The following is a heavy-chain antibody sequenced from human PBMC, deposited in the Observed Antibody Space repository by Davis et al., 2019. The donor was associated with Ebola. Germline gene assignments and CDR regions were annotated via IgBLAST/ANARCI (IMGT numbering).Heavy chain of an antibody. V-gene: IGHV3-7*01. J-gene: IGHJ4*02. Sequence: GGSLRLSCAASGFTFSSYWMSWVRQAPGKGLEWVANIKQDGSEKYYVDSVKGRFTISKDNAKNSLYLQMNSLRAEDTAVYYCARSIAAAVLGWIDYWGQGTLVTVSS. CDR2: IKQDGSEK. CDR3: ARSIAAAVLGWIDY. CDR1: GFTFSSYW. D-gene: IGHD6-13*01.